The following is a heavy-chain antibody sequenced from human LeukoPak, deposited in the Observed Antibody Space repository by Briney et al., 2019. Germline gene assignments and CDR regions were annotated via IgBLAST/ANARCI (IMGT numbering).Heavy chain of an antibody. CDR3: ARDGGGVVITSDAFDI. J-gene: IGHJ3*02. Sequence: PGGSLRLSCAASGFTFSSYWMSWVRQAPGKGLEWVANIKQDGSGKYYVDSVEGRFTISRDNAKNSLYLQMNSLRTEDTAVYYCARDGGGVVITSDAFDIWGQGTMVTVSS. V-gene: IGHV3-7*01. CDR1: GFTFSSYW. CDR2: IKQDGSGK. D-gene: IGHD3-22*01.